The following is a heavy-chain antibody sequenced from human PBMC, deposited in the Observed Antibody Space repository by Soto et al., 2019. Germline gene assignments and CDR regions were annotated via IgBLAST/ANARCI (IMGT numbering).Heavy chain of an antibody. V-gene: IGHV1-69*12. Sequence: QVQLVQSGAEVKKPGSSVKVSCKASGGSLSNYGISWVRQAPGQGLEWRGGIIPVFGTANYAQKFQGRVTITADESTNIVYMDVNSLRSEDTAVYYCARGDATKIVVTTYYAMDVWGQGTTVTVSS. CDR1: GGSLSNYG. CDR2: IIPVFGTA. D-gene: IGHD4-17*01. CDR3: ARGDATKIVVTTYYAMDV. J-gene: IGHJ6*02.